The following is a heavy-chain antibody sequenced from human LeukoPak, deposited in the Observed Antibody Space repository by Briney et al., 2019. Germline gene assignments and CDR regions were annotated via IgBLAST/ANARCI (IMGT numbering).Heavy chain of an antibody. D-gene: IGHD4-17*01. CDR1: GFSFISYG. Sequence: GGSLRLSCAASGFSFISYGMHWVRQAPGKGLEWVGVISDDGRNKKYADSVKGRFTISRDSSKDTLYLQMNSLRGEDTAVYYCAKRPSDYGDYVTYFDYWGQGTLVTVSS. CDR2: ISDDGRNK. J-gene: IGHJ4*02. V-gene: IGHV3-30*18. CDR3: AKRPSDYGDYVTYFDY.